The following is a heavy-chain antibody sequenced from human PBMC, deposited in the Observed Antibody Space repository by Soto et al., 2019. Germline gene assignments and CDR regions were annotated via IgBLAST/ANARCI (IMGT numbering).Heavy chain of an antibody. CDR3: ARGPVWHYYYYYGMDV. J-gene: IGHJ6*02. CDR2: INHSGST. CDR1: GGPFSGYY. Sequence: SETLSLTCAVYGGPFSGYYWSWIRQPPGKGLEWIGEINHSGSTNYNPSLKSRVTISVDTSKNQFSLKLSSVTAADTAVYYCARGPVWHYYYYYGMDVWGQGTTVT. V-gene: IGHV4-34*01.